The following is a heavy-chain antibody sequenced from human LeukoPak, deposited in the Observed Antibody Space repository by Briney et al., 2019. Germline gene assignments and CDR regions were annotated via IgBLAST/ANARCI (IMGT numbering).Heavy chain of an antibody. CDR3: AREPLSSGYYSDY. D-gene: IGHD3-22*01. Sequence: PSETLSLTCTVSGGSISSYYWSWIRQPAGKRLEWIGRIYTSGSTNYNPSLKSRVTISVDKSKNQFSLKLSSVTAADTAVYYCAREPLSSGYYSDYWGQGTLVTVSS. CDR1: GGSISSYY. J-gene: IGHJ4*02. V-gene: IGHV4-4*07. CDR2: IYTSGST.